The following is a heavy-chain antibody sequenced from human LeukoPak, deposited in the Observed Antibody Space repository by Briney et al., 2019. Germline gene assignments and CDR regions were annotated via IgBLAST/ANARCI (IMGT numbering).Heavy chain of an antibody. CDR2: ISKNGKTI. V-gene: IGHV3-11*01. CDR3: TTDPPLDIDYGDLPDAFDI. CDR1: GFTFSDYY. D-gene: IGHD4-17*01. J-gene: IGHJ3*02. Sequence: GGSLRLSCAASGFTFSDYYMSWIRQAPGKGLEWLSYISKNGKTIYYADSVKGRFTISRDNAKKSVYLQMNSLRAEDTAVYYCTTDPPLDIDYGDLPDAFDIWGQGTMVTVSS.